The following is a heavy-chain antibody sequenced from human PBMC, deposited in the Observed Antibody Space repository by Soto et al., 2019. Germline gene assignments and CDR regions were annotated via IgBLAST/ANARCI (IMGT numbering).Heavy chain of an antibody. J-gene: IGHJ4*02. V-gene: IGHV4-31*03. CDR1: GGSISSGGYY. D-gene: IGHD3-9*01. Sequence: QVQLQESGPGLVKPSQTLSLTCTVSGGSISSGGYYWSWIRQHPGKGLEWIGYIYYSGSTYYNPYVKSRVTISVDTSKNQFSLKLSSVTAADTAVYYCARGPIMTGYRYFDYWGQGTLVTVSS. CDR2: IYYSGST. CDR3: ARGPIMTGYRYFDY.